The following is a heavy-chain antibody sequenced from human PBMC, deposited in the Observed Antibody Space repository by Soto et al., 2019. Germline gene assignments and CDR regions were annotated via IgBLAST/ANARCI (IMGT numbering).Heavy chain of an antibody. D-gene: IGHD5-12*01. Sequence: QVQLVESGGGVVQPGRSLRLSCAASGFTFSSYGMHWVRQAPGKGLEWAAVIWYDGSNKWYADSVKGRFTISRDNSKNTLYLQMNSLRAEDTAVYSCARDRGYSGYDSPRFYYGMDVWGQGTTVTVSS. V-gene: IGHV3-33*01. CDR1: GFTFSSYG. CDR3: ARDRGYSGYDSPRFYYGMDV. CDR2: IWYDGSNK. J-gene: IGHJ6*02.